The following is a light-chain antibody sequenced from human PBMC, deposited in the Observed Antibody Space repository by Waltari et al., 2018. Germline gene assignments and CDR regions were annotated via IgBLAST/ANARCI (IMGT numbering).Light chain of an antibody. V-gene: IGKV4-1*01. CDR1: QNILYNSNNKNY. J-gene: IGKJ1*01. CDR3: QQFFGTPWT. Sequence: DIVLTQSPDSLPVSLGERATINCKSSQNILYNSNNKNYLAWYQQKPGQPPKLLIYLASTRQFGVPGRFSGSGSGTDFTLTISSLQAEDVAVYYCQQFFGTPWTFGQGTKVEIK. CDR2: LAS.